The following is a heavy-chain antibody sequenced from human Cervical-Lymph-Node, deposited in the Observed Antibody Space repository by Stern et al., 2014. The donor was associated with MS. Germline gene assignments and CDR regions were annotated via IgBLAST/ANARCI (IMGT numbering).Heavy chain of an antibody. Sequence: QVQLVQSGPGLVKPSQTLSLSCTVSGAPVNSGGYYWTWIRQVPGKGLEWIGYIHHRGATFYNPPLKSRVTISVDTSENQVSLMLSSVTAADTAVYYCAAIGPLMEGAAFDIWGQGTLVTVSS. J-gene: IGHJ3*02. V-gene: IGHV4-31*03. D-gene: IGHD3-16*01. CDR2: IHHRGAT. CDR1: GAPVNSGGYY. CDR3: AAIGPLMEGAAFDI.